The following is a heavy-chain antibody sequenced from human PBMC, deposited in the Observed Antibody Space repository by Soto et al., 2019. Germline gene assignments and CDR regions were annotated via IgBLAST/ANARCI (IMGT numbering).Heavy chain of an antibody. J-gene: IGHJ6*02. CDR3: ARGPNWNARYYYYGMDV. V-gene: IGHV1-69*13. Sequence: AASVKVSCKTSGGTFNTHAISWVRQAPGHGFEWMGGIVPIYGIPSHAQKFQGRVTITADEPTTTVYMELSSLRSDDTAVYYCARGPNWNARYYYYGMDVWGQGTTVTV. CDR1: GGTFNTHA. D-gene: IGHD1-1*01. CDR2: IVPIYGIP.